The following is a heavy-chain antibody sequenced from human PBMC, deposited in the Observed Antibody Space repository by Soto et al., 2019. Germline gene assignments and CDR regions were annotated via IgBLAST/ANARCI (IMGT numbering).Heavy chain of an antibody. D-gene: IGHD3-16*01. CDR1: GYTLTELS. V-gene: IGHV1-24*01. J-gene: IGHJ4*02. CDR2: FDPEDGET. CDR3: AVHYDYDWEPFHY. Sequence: ASVKVSCKVSGYTLTELSMHWVRQAPGKGLEWMGGFDPEDGETIYAQKFQGRVTMTEDTSTDTAYMELSSLRSEDTAVYCCAVHYDYDWEPFHYWGQGTLVTVSS.